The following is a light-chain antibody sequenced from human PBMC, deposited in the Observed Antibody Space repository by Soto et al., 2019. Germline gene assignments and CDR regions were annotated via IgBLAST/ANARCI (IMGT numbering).Light chain of an antibody. CDR3: LQRNIYPYT. CDR2: AAS. J-gene: IGKJ2*01. Sequence: DIQMTQSPSSLSASVGDRDTITCRASQGIRYDLGWCQQKPGKAPKRLIYAASRLQSRVPPRFSGSGSGTEFTLTISSLQPEDFATYYCLQRNIYPYTFGQGTKQEIK. CDR1: QGIRYD. V-gene: IGKV1-17*01.